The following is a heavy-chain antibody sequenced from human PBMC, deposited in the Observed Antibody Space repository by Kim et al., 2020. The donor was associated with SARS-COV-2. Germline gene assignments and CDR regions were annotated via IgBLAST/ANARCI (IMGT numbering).Heavy chain of an antibody. Sequence: KGRFTSSRDNAKNSLYLQMNSLRAEDTAVYYCAREGTRHDYGDYDTYFDYWGQGTLVTVSS. V-gene: IGHV3-11*01. CDR3: AREGTRHDYGDYDTYFDY. J-gene: IGHJ4*02. D-gene: IGHD4-17*01.